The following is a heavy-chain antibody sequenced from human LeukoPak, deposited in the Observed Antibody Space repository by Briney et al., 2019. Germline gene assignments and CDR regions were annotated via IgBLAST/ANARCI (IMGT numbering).Heavy chain of an antibody. V-gene: IGHV3-23*01. CDR3: ASSRYAFWSGDFDH. D-gene: IGHD3-3*01. Sequence: GGFLRLSCAASGFAFSRYGMNWVRQAPGKGLEWVSALTDSGGNTYSADSVEGRFTISRDNSKNTLYLQMNSLRAEDTAVYYCASSRYAFWSGDFDHWAREPWSPSPQ. CDR2: LTDSGGNT. J-gene: IGHJ4*02. CDR1: GFAFSRYG.